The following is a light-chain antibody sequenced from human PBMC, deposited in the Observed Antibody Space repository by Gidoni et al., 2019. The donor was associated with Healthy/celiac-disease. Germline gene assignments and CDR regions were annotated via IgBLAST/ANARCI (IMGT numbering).Light chain of an antibody. J-gene: IGKJ3*01. CDR1: QSISSY. CDR3: QQSYSTPFT. Sequence: DIQMTQSPSSLSASVGDRVTITCRASQSISSYLNWYQQKPGKAPKLLIYAASSLQSGVPSRFSGSGSGTDFNLTISSLQPEDFATYYCQQSYSTPFTFGPXTKVDIK. CDR2: AAS. V-gene: IGKV1-39*01.